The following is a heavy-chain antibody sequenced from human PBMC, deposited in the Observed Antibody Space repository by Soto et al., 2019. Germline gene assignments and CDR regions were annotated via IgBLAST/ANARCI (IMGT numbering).Heavy chain of an antibody. J-gene: IGHJ2*01. Sequence: QLQLQESGPGLVKPSETLSLTCTVSGGSISSSSYYWGWIRQPPGKGLEWIGSIYYSGSTYYNPSLKSRVTISVDTSKNQFSLKLSSVTAADTAVYYCAGSQTGYSSGWYRGLGWYFDLWGRGTLVTVSS. V-gene: IGHV4-39*01. CDR1: GGSISSSSYY. D-gene: IGHD6-19*01. CDR3: AGSQTGYSSGWYRGLGWYFDL. CDR2: IYYSGST.